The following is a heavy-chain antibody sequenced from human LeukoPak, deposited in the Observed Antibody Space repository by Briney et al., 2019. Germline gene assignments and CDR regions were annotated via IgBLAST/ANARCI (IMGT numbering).Heavy chain of an antibody. V-gene: IGHV3-48*01. D-gene: IGHD2-15*01. CDR1: GSTFSSYS. CDR3: ATRYCSGGSCYSPSYYFDY. J-gene: IGHJ4*02. CDR2: ISSSSSTI. Sequence: GGSLRLSCAASGSTFSSYSMNWVRQAPGKGLEWVSYISSSSSTIYYADSVKGRFTISRDNAKNSLYLQMNSLRAEDTAVYYCATRYCSGGSCYSPSYYFDYWGQGTLVTVSS.